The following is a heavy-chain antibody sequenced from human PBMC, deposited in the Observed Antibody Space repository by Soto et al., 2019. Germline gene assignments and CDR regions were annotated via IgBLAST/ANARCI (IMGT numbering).Heavy chain of an antibody. CDR2: TYYRSKWYN. D-gene: IGHD1-1*01. V-gene: IGHV6-1*01. Sequence: QVPLHQSGPGLVKPSQTLSLTCAISGDSVSSNSAAWNWIRQSPSRSLEWLGRTYYRSKWYNDSAVSVKRRIPINPDTSKNQFSPQLYSVTPADTAVYYCARVAGANGTTSGNWFDPWGQGTLVTVSS. CDR3: ARVAGANGTTSGNWFDP. J-gene: IGHJ5*02. CDR1: GDSVSSNSAA.